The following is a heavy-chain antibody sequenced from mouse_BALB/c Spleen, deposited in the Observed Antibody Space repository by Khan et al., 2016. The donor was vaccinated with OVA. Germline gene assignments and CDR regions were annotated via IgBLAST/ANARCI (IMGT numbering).Heavy chain of an antibody. Sequence: EAQTVLPDGGILQPGGSLKRPSAAPTLTISSYGLSSARQTPDNWLELVATIDLNGVSTDYPESVKRRFTISGDNAKNALYLQMRSLKTEDTAMYYCARSAIWGQGTTLTVSS. V-gene: IGHV5-6-3*01. CDR1: TLTISSYG. D-gene: IGHD2-12*01. CDR3: ARSAI. J-gene: IGHJ2*01. CDR2: IDLNGVST.